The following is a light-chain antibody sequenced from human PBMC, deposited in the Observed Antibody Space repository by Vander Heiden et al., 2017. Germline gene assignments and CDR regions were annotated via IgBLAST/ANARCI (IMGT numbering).Light chain of an antibody. Sequence: DIVMTQSPDSLAVSLGERATIHCKSSQSILYSSKNKNSLSWYLQKPGQPPKLLMYWASTRESGVPDRFSGSGSGTEFTLTISSLQAEDVAVYYCQQYATTPRTFGGGTKVEIK. CDR2: WAS. V-gene: IGKV4-1*01. J-gene: IGKJ4*01. CDR3: QQYATTPRT. CDR1: QSILYSSKNKNS.